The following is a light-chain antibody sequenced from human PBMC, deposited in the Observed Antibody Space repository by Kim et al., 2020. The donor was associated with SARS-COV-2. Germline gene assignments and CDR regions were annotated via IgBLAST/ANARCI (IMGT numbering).Light chain of an antibody. J-gene: IGLJ1*01. CDR1: SSNIGNNS. Sequence: PEQNITISCSERSSNIGNNSVSWYQQLPGTAPKLLIYDHNKRPSGIPDRFSGSKSGTSATMGITGLQTGDEADYYCGTWDSSLSAVFGTGTKVTVL. CDR3: GTWDSSLSAV. V-gene: IGLV1-51*01. CDR2: DHN.